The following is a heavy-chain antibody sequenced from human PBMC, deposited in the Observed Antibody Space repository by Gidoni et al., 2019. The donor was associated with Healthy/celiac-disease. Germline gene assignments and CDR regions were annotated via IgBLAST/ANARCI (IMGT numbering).Heavy chain of an antibody. V-gene: IGHV6-1*01. CDR1: GDSVSSNSAA. Sequence: QVQLQQSGPGLVKPSQTLSLTCAISGDSVSSNSAAWNWIRQSPSRGLEWLGRTYYRSKGYNDYAVSVKSRITINPDTSKNQFSLQLNSVTPEDTAVYYCARDHPAENWNYAHNWFDPWGQGTLVTVSS. CDR2: TYYRSKGYN. D-gene: IGHD1-7*01. CDR3: ARDHPAENWNYAHNWFDP. J-gene: IGHJ5*02.